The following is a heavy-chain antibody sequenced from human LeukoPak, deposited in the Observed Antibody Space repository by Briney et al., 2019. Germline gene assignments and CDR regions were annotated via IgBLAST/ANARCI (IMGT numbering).Heavy chain of an antibody. CDR3: ARGGVAAKYYFDF. J-gene: IGHJ4*02. D-gene: IGHD3-10*01. CDR1: GGSMSPLY. Sequence: SETLSLTCTVSGGSMSPLYWGWIRQPPGKGLEFIGYIFYSGSVDLNPSLKSRVTLSVDTSKNQISLKLNSVTAADTALYYCARGGVAAKYYFDFWGQGTLVTISS. CDR2: IFYSGSV. V-gene: IGHV4-59*11.